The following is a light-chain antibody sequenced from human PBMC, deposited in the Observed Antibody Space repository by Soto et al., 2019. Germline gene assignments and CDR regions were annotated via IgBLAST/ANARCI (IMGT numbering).Light chain of an antibody. V-gene: IGLV2-14*03. CDR2: DVS. CDR1: SSDVGGYNY. CDR3: SSYTPNSTVV. Sequence: QSALTQPASVSGSPGQSITISCTGTSSDVGGYNYVSWYQQHPGKAPKLLIYDVSNRPSGVSNRFSGSKSGNTASLTISGLQAEDEADYYCSSYTPNSTVVFGGGTKLTVL. J-gene: IGLJ2*01.